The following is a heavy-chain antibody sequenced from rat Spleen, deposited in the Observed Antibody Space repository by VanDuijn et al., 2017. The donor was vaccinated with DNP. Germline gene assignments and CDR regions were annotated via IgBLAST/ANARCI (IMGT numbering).Heavy chain of an antibody. V-gene: IGHV5-22*01. Sequence: EVQLVESGGGLVQPGRSLKLSCAASGFTFSDYYMAWVRQAPTKGLEWVAYIGSDGYAPYYGDSVKGRFTISRDNAKSTLYLQMNSLRSEDMASYYCIRWDSGHLDYWGQGVMVTVSS. D-gene: IGHD4-3*01. J-gene: IGHJ2*01. CDR2: IGSDGYAP. CDR1: GFTFSDYY. CDR3: IRWDSGHLDY.